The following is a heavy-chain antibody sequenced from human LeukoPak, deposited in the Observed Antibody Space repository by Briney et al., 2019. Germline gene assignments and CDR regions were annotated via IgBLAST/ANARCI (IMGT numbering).Heavy chain of an antibody. CDR2: IFHSGST. Sequence: SETLSLTCAVSGGSISSSTWWSWVRLPPGKGLEWIGEIFHSGSTNFNPSLKSRLTMSVDESKHEFSLKLTSVTAADTAVYYCASSGLVSRYLDHWGQGTLVTVSS. V-gene: IGHV4-4*02. J-gene: IGHJ4*02. CDR3: ASSGLVSRYLDH. D-gene: IGHD3-9*01. CDR1: GGSISSSTW.